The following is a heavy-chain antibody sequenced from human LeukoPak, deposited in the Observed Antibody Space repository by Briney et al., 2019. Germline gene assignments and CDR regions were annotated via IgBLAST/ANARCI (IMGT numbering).Heavy chain of an antibody. CDR3: ARRRGFEELGTHWFDP. Sequence: KGGESLKISCKGSGYSFTNYWIGWVRQMPGKGLEWMGIIYPDDSDTRYSPSFEGQVTISVDKSIRTAYLQWTSLKASDTAIFYCARRRGFEELGTHWFDPWGQGTPVTVSS. D-gene: IGHD3-10*01. CDR2: IYPDDSDT. J-gene: IGHJ5*02. CDR1: GYSFTNYW. V-gene: IGHV5-51*01.